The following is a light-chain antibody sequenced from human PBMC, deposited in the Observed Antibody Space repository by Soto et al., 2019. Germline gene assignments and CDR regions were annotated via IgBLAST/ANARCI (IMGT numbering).Light chain of an antibody. J-gene: IGKJ1*01. V-gene: IGKV1-5*03. CDR2: KAS. Sequence: DIQMTQSPSTLSASVGDRVTITCRASQNINSWLAWYQQMPGKAPKLLIYKASSLESGVPSRFTGSGSGTEFTLTISSLQADDFATYYCQQYDTYWTFGQGTKVEIK. CDR3: QQYDTYWT. CDR1: QNINSW.